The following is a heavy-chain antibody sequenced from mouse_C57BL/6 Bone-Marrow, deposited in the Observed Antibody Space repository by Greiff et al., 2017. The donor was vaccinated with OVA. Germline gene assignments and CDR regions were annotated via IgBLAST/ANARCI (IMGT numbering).Heavy chain of an antibody. J-gene: IGHJ3*01. D-gene: IGHD2-4*01. Sequence: QVQLQQPGAELVMPGASVKLSCKASGYTFTSYWMHWVKQRPGQGLEWIGELDPSDSYTNYHQKFKGKSTLTVDKSYSTAYMQIISLTSEDSAVYYCAIYYDYDGAWFAYWGQGTLVTVSA. V-gene: IGHV1-69*01. CDR1: GYTFTSYW. CDR2: LDPSDSYT. CDR3: AIYYDYDGAWFAY.